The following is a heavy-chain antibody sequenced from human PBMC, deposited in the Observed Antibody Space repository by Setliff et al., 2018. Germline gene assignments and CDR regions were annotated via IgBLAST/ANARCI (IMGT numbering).Heavy chain of an antibody. CDR3: ARGRRDGYKAGFDP. Sequence: PGESLKISCKGSGYSFTSHWIGWVRQMPGKGLELMGIIYPRDSDTRYSPSFQGQVTISADKSITTAYLQWSRLKVSDSGIYYCARGRRDGYKAGFDPWGRGTLVTVSS. CDR1: GYSFTSHW. J-gene: IGHJ5*02. V-gene: IGHV5-51*01. D-gene: IGHD5-12*01. CDR2: IYPRDSDT.